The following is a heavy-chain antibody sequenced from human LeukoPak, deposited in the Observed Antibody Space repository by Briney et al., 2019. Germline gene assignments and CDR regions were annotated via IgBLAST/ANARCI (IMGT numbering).Heavy chain of an antibody. CDR2: IYYSGST. CDR3: ARSRITMVRGMPNLDAFDI. V-gene: IGHV4-39*01. D-gene: IGHD3-10*01. Sequence: PSETLSLTCTVSGGSISSSSYYWGWSRQPPGKGLAWIGRIYYSGSTYYNPSLKSRVTISVDTSKNQFSLKLSSVTAADTAVYYCARSRITMVRGMPNLDAFDIWGQGTMVTVSS. CDR1: GGSISSSSYY. J-gene: IGHJ3*02.